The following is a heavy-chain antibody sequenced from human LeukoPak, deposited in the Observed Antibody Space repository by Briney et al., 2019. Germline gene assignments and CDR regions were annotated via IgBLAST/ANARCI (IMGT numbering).Heavy chain of an antibody. D-gene: IGHD3-3*02. V-gene: IGHV3-30*02. CDR2: IQYDGSDK. Sequence: GGSLRLSCAVSGFTFSDYGIHWVRQAPGKGLEWVAFIQYDGSDKYYSDSVKGRFTISRDNAKNSLYLQMDSLRAEDTAVYYCARGFSRYLDYWGQGTLVTVSS. CDR3: ARGFSRYLDY. CDR1: GFTFSDYG. J-gene: IGHJ4*02.